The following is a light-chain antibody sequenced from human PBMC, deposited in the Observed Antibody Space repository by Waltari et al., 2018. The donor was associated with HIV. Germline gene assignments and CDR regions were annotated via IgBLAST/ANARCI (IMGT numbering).Light chain of an antibody. CDR1: TLASKS. CDR2: FNS. CDR3: QVWDSTNHHVV. J-gene: IGLJ3*02. V-gene: IGLV3-21*04. Sequence: SYVLTQPPSVSMAPGPAATISRGGWTLASKSVHWYRQHPGQAPVLVIRFNSDRPSGIPDRFAGSTSGNTATLTISRVEVGDEADYYCQVWDSTNHHVVFGGGTELTVL.